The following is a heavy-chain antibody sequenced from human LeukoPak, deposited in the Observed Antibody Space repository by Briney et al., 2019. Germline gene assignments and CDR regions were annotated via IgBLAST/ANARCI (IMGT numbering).Heavy chain of an antibody. V-gene: IGHV3-21*01. J-gene: IGHJ6*04. CDR3: AELGITMIGGV. CDR1: GFTFSSYN. Sequence: PGGSLRLSCAASGFTFSSYNMNWVRQAPGKGLEWISFISRSSNNIHYAHSVKGRFTISRDNAKNSLYLQMNSLRAEDTAVYYCAELGITMIGGVWGKGTTVTISS. CDR2: ISRSSNNI. D-gene: IGHD3-10*02.